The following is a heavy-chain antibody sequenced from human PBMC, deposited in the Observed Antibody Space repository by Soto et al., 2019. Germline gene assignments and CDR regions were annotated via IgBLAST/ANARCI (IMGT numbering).Heavy chain of an antibody. D-gene: IGHD1-20*01. J-gene: IGHJ6*02. CDR2: VYYSGNT. V-gene: IGHV4-59*02. Sequence: SETLSLTCSVSGASVSTNSWNWIRPPPGKGLEWIGRVYYSGNTNYNPSLKSRVTMSTDTSKKQFSLKLTSVTAADTAVYYCARYSNNWFQTEGMDVWGQGTTVTVSS. CDR3: ARYSNNWFQTEGMDV. CDR1: GASVSTNS.